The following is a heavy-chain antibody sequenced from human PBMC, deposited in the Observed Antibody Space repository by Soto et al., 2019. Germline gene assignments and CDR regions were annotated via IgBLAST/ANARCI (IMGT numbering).Heavy chain of an antibody. D-gene: IGHD5-18*01. V-gene: IGHV1-18*01. J-gene: IGHJ4*02. CDR2: SSAHNGIT. CDR3: ARVYGYGYGHFDF. Sequence: QVQLVQSGAELKEPGASVKVSCKASGYIFTKHGIGWVRQAPGQGLEWMGWSSAHNGITNYAQNLQDRITVTTDTSTSTAYMELRSLRPEDTAIYYCARVYGYGYGHFDFWGQGSLVTVSS. CDR1: GYIFTKHG.